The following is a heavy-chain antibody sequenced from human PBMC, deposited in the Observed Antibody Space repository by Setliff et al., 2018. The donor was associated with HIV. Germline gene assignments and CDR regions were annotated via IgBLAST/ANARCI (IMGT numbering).Heavy chain of an antibody. Sequence: SETLSLTCSVSGTSMSSYYWTWIRQSPGRGLEWIGHASSSGSPNYNPSLESRLIISIATSNNHLSLKLRSVTAADPAVYYCARESLNLGELSSNPDASDIWGQGTMVT. CDR1: GTSMSSYY. V-gene: IGHV4-4*08. CDR2: ASSSGSP. CDR3: ARESLNLGELSSNPDASDI. J-gene: IGHJ3*02. D-gene: IGHD3-16*02.